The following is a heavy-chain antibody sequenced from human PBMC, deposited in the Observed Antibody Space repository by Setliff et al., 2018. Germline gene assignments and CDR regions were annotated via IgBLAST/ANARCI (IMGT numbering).Heavy chain of an antibody. CDR1: GYTFTSYG. D-gene: IGHD2-21*01. CDR3: ATEKFPGDWGDY. J-gene: IGHJ4*02. CDR2: ISVYNGKT. V-gene: IGHV1-18*01. Sequence: ASVKVSCKASGYTFTSYGFSWVRQAPGQGLEWMGWISVYNGKTKYAQKFQGRFTMTTDTSTRTAYMEVTSLRSDDTAVYYCATEKFPGDWGDYWGQGTLVTVSS.